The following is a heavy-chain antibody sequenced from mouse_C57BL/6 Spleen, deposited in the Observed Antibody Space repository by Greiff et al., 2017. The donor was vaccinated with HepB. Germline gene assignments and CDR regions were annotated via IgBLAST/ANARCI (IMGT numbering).Heavy chain of an antibody. CDR3: AGDYDASYYYAMDY. CDR1: GYAFSSYW. D-gene: IGHD2-4*01. CDR2: IYPGDGDT. V-gene: IGHV1-80*01. Sequence: QVQLKQSGAELVKPGASVKISCKASGYAFSSYWMNWVKQRPGKGLEWIGQIYPGDGDTNYNGKFKGKATLTADKSSSTAYMQLSSLTSEDSAVYFCAGDYDASYYYAMDYWGQGTSVTVSS. J-gene: IGHJ4*01.